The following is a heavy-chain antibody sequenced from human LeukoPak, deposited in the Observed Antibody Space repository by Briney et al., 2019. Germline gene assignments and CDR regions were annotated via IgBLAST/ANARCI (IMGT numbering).Heavy chain of an antibody. CDR1: GFTVTSNH. V-gene: IGHV3-53*01. J-gene: IGHJ4*02. Sequence: GGSLRLSCAASGFTVTSNHMSWVRQAPGEGLEWVSAIFSGGSTDYAESVKGRFTISRDNLKNTLYLQMNSLRAGDTAVYYCARGPAGYNWGEGTLVTFSS. CDR3: ARGPAGYN. CDR2: IFSGGST. D-gene: IGHD1-1*01.